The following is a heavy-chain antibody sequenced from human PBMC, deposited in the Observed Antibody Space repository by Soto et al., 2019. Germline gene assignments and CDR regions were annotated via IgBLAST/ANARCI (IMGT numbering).Heavy chain of an antibody. CDR2: IYYSGST. D-gene: IGHD1-26*01. V-gene: IGHV4-59*08. CDR1: GGSISSYY. J-gene: IGHJ3*02. CDR3: ARSIVGPGAFDI. Sequence: SETLSLTCTVSGGSISSYYWSWIRQPPGKGLEWIGYIYYSGSTNYNPSLKSRVTISVDTSKNQFSLKLSSVTAADTAVYYCARSIVGPGAFDIWGQGTMVTVSS.